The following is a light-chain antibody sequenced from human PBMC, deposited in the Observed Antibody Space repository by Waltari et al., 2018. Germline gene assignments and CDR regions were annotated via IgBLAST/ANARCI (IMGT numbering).Light chain of an antibody. CDR1: QSVSSY. Sequence: EIVLTQSPATLSLSPGARATLSCRASQSVSSYLAWYHQKPGQAPRLLIYDASNRATGSPARFSGSGSGTDFTLTISSLEPEDFAVYYCQQRSNWPRTFGQGTKLEIK. V-gene: IGKV3-11*01. CDR2: DAS. J-gene: IGKJ2*01. CDR3: QQRSNWPRT.